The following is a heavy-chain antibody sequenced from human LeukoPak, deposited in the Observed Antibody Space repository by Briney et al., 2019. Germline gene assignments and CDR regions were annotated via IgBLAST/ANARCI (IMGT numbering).Heavy chain of an antibody. J-gene: IGHJ3*02. D-gene: IGHD2-8*01. Sequence: GRSLRLSCAASGFTFSSYAMHWVRQAPGKGLEWVAVISYDGSNKYYADSVKGRFTISRDNSKNTLYLQMNSLRAEDTAVYYCARETEWVDAFDIWGQGTMVTVSS. CDR3: ARETEWVDAFDI. CDR2: ISYDGSNK. CDR1: GFTFSSYA. V-gene: IGHV3-30-3*01.